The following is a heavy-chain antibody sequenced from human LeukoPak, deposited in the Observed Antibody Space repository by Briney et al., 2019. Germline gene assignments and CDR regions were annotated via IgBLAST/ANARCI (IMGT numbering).Heavy chain of an antibody. D-gene: IGHD4-11*01. CDR2: IWYDGSNK. CDR3: ATVQWYSNQLAAVSWGDYYYYGMDV. Sequence: GGSLRLSCAASGFTFSSYGMHWVRQAPGKGLEWVAVIWYDGSNKYYAVSVKGRFTISRDNSKNTLYLQMNSLRAEDTAVYYCATVQWYSNQLAAVSWGDYYYYGMDVWGQGTTVTVSS. V-gene: IGHV3-33*01. J-gene: IGHJ6*02. CDR1: GFTFSSYG.